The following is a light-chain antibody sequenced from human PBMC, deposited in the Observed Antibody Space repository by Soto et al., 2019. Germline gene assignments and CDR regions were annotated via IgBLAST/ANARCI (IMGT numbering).Light chain of an antibody. CDR1: RSVSSY. CDR2: DAS. V-gene: IGKV3-11*01. J-gene: IGKJ3*01. CDR3: QQRSNWPPGIT. Sequence: EIVLTHSPATLSLSPGERATLSCSASRSVSSYLAWYQQKPGQAPRLLIYDASNRATGTPARFSGSGSGTDFTLTISSLEPEDFAVYYCQQRSNWPPGITFGPGTKVDI.